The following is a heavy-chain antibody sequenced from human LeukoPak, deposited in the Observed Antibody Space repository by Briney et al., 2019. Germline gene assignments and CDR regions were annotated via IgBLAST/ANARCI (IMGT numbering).Heavy chain of an antibody. D-gene: IGHD3-9*01. CDR3: ARGTSLRYFDWFSSDFDY. Sequence: KPGGSLRLSCAASGFTFSSYSMNWVRQAPGKGLEWVSSISSSSSYIYYADSVKGRFTISRDNAKNSLYLQMNSLRAEDTAVYYCARGTSLRYFDWFSSDFDYWGRGTLVTVSS. CDR1: GFTFSSYS. V-gene: IGHV3-21*01. CDR2: ISSSSSYI. J-gene: IGHJ4*02.